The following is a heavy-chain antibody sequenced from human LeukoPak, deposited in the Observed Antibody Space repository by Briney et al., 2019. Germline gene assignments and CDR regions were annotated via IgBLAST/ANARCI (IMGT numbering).Heavy chain of an antibody. V-gene: IGHV3-7*01. J-gene: IGHJ4*02. CDR2: MNPDGSVR. Sequence: GSLRLSCAASGFSFSSYWMSWVRQTPAKGLEFVANMNPDGSVRNYMDSVKGRFTISRDNAKKSVYLEMNSLRADDTAVYYCARDPGSSSFDLWGQGTLVTVSS. D-gene: IGHD6-13*01. CDR1: GFSFSSYW. CDR3: ARDPGSSSFDL.